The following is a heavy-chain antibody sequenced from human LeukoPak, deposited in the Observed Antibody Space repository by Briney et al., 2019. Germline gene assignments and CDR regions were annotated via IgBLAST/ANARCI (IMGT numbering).Heavy chain of an antibody. V-gene: IGHV3-21*01. D-gene: IGHD3-10*01. J-gene: IGHJ6*04. Sequence: GGSLRLSCAASGFTFSNYSMNWVRQAPGKGLEWVSSISSRSTYIYHADSVKGRFTISRDNAKNSLFLQMNSLRAEDTAVYFCAKSIRAVMAMMDVWGKGTTVTVSS. CDR2: ISSRSTYI. CDR3: AKSIRAVMAMMDV. CDR1: GFTFSNYS.